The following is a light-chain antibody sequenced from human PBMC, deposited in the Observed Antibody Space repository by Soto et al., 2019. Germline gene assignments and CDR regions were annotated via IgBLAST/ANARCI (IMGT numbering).Light chain of an antibody. Sequence: DIHLTQSPSTLSASVGDRVTITCRASQSVSIWLAWYRQKPGKAPKVLIFDASSLKTGVPSRFSGSGSGTGFTLTISNLQPDDFATYYCQQYDSYSSGPFGQGTKVDIK. J-gene: IGKJ1*01. CDR1: QSVSIW. V-gene: IGKV1-5*01. CDR3: QQYDSYSSGP. CDR2: DAS.